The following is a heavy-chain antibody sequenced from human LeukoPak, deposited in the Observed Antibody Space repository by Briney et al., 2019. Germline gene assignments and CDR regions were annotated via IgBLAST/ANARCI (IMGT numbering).Heavy chain of an antibody. Sequence: GRSLRLSCAASGFTFSSYAMHWVRQAPGKGLEWVAVISYDGSNKYYADSVKGRFTISRDNSKNTLYLQMNSLRAEDTAVYYCARVLAAAGLYFDYWGQGTLVTVSS. CDR3: ARVLAAAGLYFDY. V-gene: IGHV3-30-3*01. CDR1: GFTFSSYA. CDR2: ISYDGSNK. D-gene: IGHD6-13*01. J-gene: IGHJ4*02.